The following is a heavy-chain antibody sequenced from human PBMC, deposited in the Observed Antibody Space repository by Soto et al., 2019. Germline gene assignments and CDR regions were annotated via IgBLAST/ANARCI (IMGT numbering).Heavy chain of an antibody. V-gene: IGHV1-46*01. J-gene: IGHJ4*02. CDR1: GYTFTSYY. Sequence: ASEKLSCKAAGYTFTSYYIHWVRQAPGQGLEWMGIINPSGGSTSYAQKFQGRVTMTRDTSTSTVYMELSSLRSEDTAVYYCALAWGTSCYGAHPCPLALWAQGTLVTVSS. CDR3: ALAWGTSCYGAHPCPLAL. CDR2: INPSGGST. D-gene: IGHD2-2*01.